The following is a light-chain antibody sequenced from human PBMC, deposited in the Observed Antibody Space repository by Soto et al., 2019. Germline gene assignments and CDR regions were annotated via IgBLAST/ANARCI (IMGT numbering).Light chain of an antibody. V-gene: IGLV2-14*01. CDR3: NSYTTLSNRV. CDR1: SSDIGAYNY. Sequence: QSALTQPASVSGSPGQSITISCTGTSSDIGAYNYVSWYQQHPGKAPKLLIYEVTNRPSGASDRFSGSKSGNTASLTISGLQAEDEANYYCNSYTTLSNRVFGTGTKLTVL. CDR2: EVT. J-gene: IGLJ1*01.